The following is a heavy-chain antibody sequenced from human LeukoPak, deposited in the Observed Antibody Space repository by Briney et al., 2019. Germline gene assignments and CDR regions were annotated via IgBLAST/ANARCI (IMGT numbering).Heavy chain of an antibody. V-gene: IGHV4-38-2*01. CDR1: GFSISSGYY. Sequence: SETLSLTCAVYGFSISSGYYWGWIRQPPVKGLGWIGSIYHSGSTYYNPALKSRVTISEGTSKNQFSLKLSSVTAADTAVYYCARQGGIVVVPADLIWFDPWGQGTLVSVSS. CDR3: ARQGGIVVVPADLIWFDP. CDR2: IYHSGST. D-gene: IGHD2-2*01. J-gene: IGHJ5*02.